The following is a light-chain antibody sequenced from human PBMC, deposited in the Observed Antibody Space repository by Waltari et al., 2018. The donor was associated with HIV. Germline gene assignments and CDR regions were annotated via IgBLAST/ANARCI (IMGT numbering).Light chain of an antibody. CDR2: GAS. J-gene: IGKJ4*01. CDR3: QQYNNWPLA. Sequence: EIMITHSPAPLSVSPGARSPLSCRASQSVSTNLAWYQQKPGQAPKLLIYGASTRAPGIPARFSGSGSGTDFTLTISSLQSEDSVTYYCQQYNNWPLAFGGGTKVEIK. V-gene: IGKV3-15*01. CDR1: QSVSTN.